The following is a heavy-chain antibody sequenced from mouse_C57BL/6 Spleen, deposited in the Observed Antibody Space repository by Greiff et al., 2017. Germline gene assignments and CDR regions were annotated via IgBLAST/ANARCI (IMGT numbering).Heavy chain of an antibody. J-gene: IGHJ4*01. CDR2: IHPTSGST. CDR3: ARPGSYYAMDY. D-gene: IGHD1-1*01. CDR1: GYTFTSYW. V-gene: IGHV1-64*01. Sequence: VQLQQPGAELVKPGASVKLSCKASGYTFTSYWMHWVKQRPGQGLEWIGMIHPTSGSTNYNEKFKSKATLTVDKSSSTAYMQLSSLTSEDSAVYYCARPGSYYAMDYWGQGTSVTVSS.